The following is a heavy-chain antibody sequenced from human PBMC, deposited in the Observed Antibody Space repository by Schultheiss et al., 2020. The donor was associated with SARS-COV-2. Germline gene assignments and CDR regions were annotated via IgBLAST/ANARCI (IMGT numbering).Heavy chain of an antibody. J-gene: IGHJ5*02. D-gene: IGHD2-15*01. CDR1: GITFSSYE. V-gene: IGHV3-33*08. Sequence: GGSLRLSCAASGITFSSYEMNWVRQAPGKGLEWVAVIWYDGSNKYYADSVKGRFTISRDNSKNTLYLQMNSLRAEDTAVYYCANGGYCSGGSCRTISWGQGTLVTVSS. CDR3: ANGGYCSGGSCRTIS. CDR2: IWYDGSNK.